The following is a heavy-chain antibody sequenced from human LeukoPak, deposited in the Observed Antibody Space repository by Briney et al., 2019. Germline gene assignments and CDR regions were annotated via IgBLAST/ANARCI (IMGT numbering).Heavy chain of an antibody. CDR1: GFTFSSYG. Sequence: GGSLRLSCAASGFTFSSYGMHWVRQAPGKGLEWVAVISYDGSNKYYADSVKGRFTISRGNSKNTLYLQMNSLRAEDTAVYYCARDLTNYYGMDVWGQGTTVTVSS. V-gene: IGHV3-30*03. CDR3: ARDLTNYYGMDV. CDR2: ISYDGSNK. J-gene: IGHJ6*02. D-gene: IGHD3-9*01.